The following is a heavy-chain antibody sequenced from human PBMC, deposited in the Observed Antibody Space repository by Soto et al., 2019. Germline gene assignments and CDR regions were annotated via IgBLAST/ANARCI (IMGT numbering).Heavy chain of an antibody. D-gene: IGHD3-10*01. CDR1: GFSFSDYF. CDR2: ISSAGDAT. Sequence: QVQLVESGGALVQPGGSLRLSCAASGFSFSDYFMCWIRQAPGKGLEWVSYISSAGDATFSADSVKGRFITSRDNAKHSLYLEMNNLRVEDSAVYYRARSRFHYASEWGRGTLVTVSS. J-gene: IGHJ4*02. V-gene: IGHV3-11*01. CDR3: ARSRFHYASE.